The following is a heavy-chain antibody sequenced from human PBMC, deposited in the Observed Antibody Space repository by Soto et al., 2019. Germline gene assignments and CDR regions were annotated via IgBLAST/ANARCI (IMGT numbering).Heavy chain of an antibody. Sequence: QLQLQESGPGLVKPSETLSLTCTVSGGSISSSSYYWGWIRQPPGKGLEWIGSIYYSGSTYYNPSLKSRFTISVDTSKNQFSRKLSSVTAADTAVYYCARHGVAAAGTTVDYWCQGTLVTVSS. CDR2: IYYSGST. CDR1: GGSISSSSYY. CDR3: ARHGVAAAGTTVDY. D-gene: IGHD6-13*01. J-gene: IGHJ4*02. V-gene: IGHV4-39*01.